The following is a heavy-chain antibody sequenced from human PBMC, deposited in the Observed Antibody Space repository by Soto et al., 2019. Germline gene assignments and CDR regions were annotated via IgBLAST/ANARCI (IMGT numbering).Heavy chain of an antibody. Sequence: ASVKVSCKASGYTFTTYYIHWVRQAPGQGLEWMGIIDPSSGSAGYAQRFQVSVTMTRDTPTSTFYMELSSLRSEDTAVYYCVRDSPIGSTFSAYDGIDYGGQ. J-gene: IGHJ4*01. CDR1: GYTFTTYY. CDR2: IDPSSGSA. D-gene: IGHD5-12*01. CDR3: VRDSPIGSTFSAYDGIDY. V-gene: IGHV1-46*01.